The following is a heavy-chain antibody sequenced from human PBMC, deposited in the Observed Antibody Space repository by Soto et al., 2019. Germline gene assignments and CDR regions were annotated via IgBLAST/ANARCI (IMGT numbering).Heavy chain of an antibody. Sequence: ASVKVSCKASGYTFTSYGISWVRQAPGQGLEWMGWISAYNGNTNYAQKLQGRVTMTTDTSTSTACMELRSLRSDDTAVYYCARALSHSRTRIAVAGINWFDPWGQGTLVTVSS. D-gene: IGHD6-19*01. CDR1: GYTFTSYG. CDR3: ARALSHSRTRIAVAGINWFDP. J-gene: IGHJ5*02. CDR2: ISAYNGNT. V-gene: IGHV1-18*04.